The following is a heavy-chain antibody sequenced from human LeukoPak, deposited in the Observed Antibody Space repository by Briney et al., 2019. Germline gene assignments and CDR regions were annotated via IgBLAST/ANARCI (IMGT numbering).Heavy chain of an antibody. CDR3: ARDTSPSSRSSYFDALDM. J-gene: IGHJ3*02. CDR2: IKQDGSQK. D-gene: IGHD6-13*01. V-gene: IGHV3-7*01. CDR1: GVTFSNDW. Sequence: SGGSLRLSCATSGVTFSNDWMTWVRQAQGKGLEWVAHIKQDGSQKNYVDSVKGRFTIPRDNTKKSLFLQMNSLRAEDTGIYYCARDTSPSSRSSYFDALDMWGQGTMVTVSS.